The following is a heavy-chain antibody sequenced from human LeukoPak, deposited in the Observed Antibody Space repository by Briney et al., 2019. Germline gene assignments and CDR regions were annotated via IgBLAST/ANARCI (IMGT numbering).Heavy chain of an antibody. V-gene: IGHV3-23*01. J-gene: IGHJ5*02. CDR2: VGGDGRVT. Sequence: GGSLRLSCAASGFTFATYVMTWVRQAPGKGLEWVSSVGGDGRVTYYADSVKGRFTISRDNSKNTIFLQMNSLRVEDTAVYYCAAQEGPWGQGTLVTVSS. CDR3: AAQEGP. CDR1: GFTFATYV.